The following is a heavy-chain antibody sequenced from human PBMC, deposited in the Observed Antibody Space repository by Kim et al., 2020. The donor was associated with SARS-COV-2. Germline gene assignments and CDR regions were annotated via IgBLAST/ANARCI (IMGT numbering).Heavy chain of an antibody. Sequence: SETLSLTCAVSGGSISPNYWSWIRQPPGKGLEWIGYIYYTGSTKYNPSLKSRVTISLDTSKRHFSLKLSSVTAADTAVYYCAREDYYDSSGYFPLWGQGTLVTVSS. CDR3: AREDYYDSSGYFPL. D-gene: IGHD3-22*01. V-gene: IGHV4-59*13. J-gene: IGHJ4*02. CDR1: GGSISPNY. CDR2: IYYTGST.